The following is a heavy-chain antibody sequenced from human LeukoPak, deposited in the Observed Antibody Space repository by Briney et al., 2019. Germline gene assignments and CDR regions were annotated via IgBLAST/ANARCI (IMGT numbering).Heavy chain of an antibody. CDR3: ASRKLGNDY. Sequence: SETLSLTCTVSGGSISSYYWSWIRQPPGKGPEWIGSIYYSGSTYYNPSLKSRVTISVDTSKNQFSLKLSSVTAADTAVYYCASRKLGNDYWGQGTLVTVSS. CDR2: IYYSGST. D-gene: IGHD7-27*01. V-gene: IGHV4-59*05. CDR1: GGSISSYY. J-gene: IGHJ4*02.